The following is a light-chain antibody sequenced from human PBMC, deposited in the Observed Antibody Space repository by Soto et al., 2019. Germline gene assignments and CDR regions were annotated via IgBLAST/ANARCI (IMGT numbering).Light chain of an antibody. CDR2: GAS. CDR1: QSVSNNY. CDR3: RQYGSSPLT. J-gene: IGKJ4*01. Sequence: EIVLTQSPGTLSLSPGERATLSCRASQSVSNNYLAWYQQKPGQAPRLLIYGASSRAIGIPDRFSGSGSGTDFTLTISRLEPEDFAIYYCRQYGSSPLTFGGGTKVDIK. V-gene: IGKV3-20*01.